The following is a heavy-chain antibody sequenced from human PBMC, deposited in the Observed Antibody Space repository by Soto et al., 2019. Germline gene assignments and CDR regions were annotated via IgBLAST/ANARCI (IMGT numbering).Heavy chain of an antibody. CDR2: FDPEDGET. CDR1: GYTLTELS. Sequence: SVKVSCKVSGYTLTELSMHWVRQAPGKGLEWMGGFDPEDGETIYAQKFQGRVTMTEDTSTDTAYMELSSLRSEDTAVYYCATGGRHPAMIYSGYHALPSWGQGTLVTVSS. V-gene: IGHV1-24*01. J-gene: IGHJ4*02. D-gene: IGHD5-12*01. CDR3: ATGGRHPAMIYSGYHALPS.